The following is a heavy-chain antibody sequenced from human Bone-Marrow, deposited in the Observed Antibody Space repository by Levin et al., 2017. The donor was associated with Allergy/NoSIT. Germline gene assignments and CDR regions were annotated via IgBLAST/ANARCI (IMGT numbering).Heavy chain of an antibody. V-gene: IGHV3-33*01. D-gene: IGHD2-2*02. CDR3: ARDGYCSSTSCYNGSYYYGMDV. CDR1: GFTFSSYG. Sequence: GESLKISCAASGFTFSSYGMHWVRQAPGKGLEWVAVIWYDGSNKYYADSVKGRFTISRDNSKNTLYLQMNSLRAEDTAVYYCARDGYCSSTSCYNGSYYYGMDVWGQGTTVTVSS. CDR2: IWYDGSNK. J-gene: IGHJ6*02.